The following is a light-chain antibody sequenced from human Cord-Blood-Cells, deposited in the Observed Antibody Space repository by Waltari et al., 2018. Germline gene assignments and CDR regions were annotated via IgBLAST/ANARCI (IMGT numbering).Light chain of an antibody. J-gene: IGKJ4*01. CDR2: GAS. CDR1: QSVSSSY. V-gene: IGKV3-20*01. Sequence: EIVLTQSPGTLSLSPGERATLSCRASQSVSSSYLAWYQQKPGQAPRLLIYGASSRATGIPDRFSGSGSGTVFSLTNSRLEPEDVSVYYCQQYGSSPLTFGGGTKVEIK. CDR3: QQYGSSPLT.